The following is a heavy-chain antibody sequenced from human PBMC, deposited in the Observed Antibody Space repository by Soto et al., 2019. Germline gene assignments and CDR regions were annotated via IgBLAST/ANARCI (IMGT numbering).Heavy chain of an antibody. CDR2: ISGSGDNT. J-gene: IGHJ4*02. CDR3: AKGYYGSGSYDY. D-gene: IGHD3-10*01. CDR1: GFTFNNYA. V-gene: IGHV3-23*01. Sequence: GGSLRLSCAASGFTFNNYAMTWVRQAPGKGLDWVSGISGSGDNTYYADSVKGRFTISRDNSKNTLYLEMNSLRAEDTAVYYCAKGYYGSGSYDYWGQGTLVTVSS.